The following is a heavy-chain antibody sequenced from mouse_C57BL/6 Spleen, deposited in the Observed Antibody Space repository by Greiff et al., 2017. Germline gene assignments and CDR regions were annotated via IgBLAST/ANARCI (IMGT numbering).Heavy chain of an antibody. CDR1: GYTFTSYW. CDR2: IDPSDSET. D-gene: IGHD5-1*01. Sequence: VQLQQPGAELVRPGSSVKLSCKASGYTFTSYWMHWVKQRPIQGLEWIGNIDPSDSETHYNQKFKDKATLTVDKSSSTAYMQLSSLTSEDSAVYYCARRSHGSIYGFYYVMDHWGHVTS. V-gene: IGHV1-52*01. CDR3: ARRSHGSIYGFYYVMDH. J-gene: IGHJ4*01.